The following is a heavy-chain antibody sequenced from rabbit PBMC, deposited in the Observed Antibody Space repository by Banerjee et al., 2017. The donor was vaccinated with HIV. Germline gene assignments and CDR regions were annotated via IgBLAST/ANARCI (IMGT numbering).Heavy chain of an antibody. CDR3: ASDAGYAGYGYGDWLDL. CDR2: INTGTSGT. Sequence: QSLEESGGDLVKPGASLTLTCTASGFSFSSSYWICWVRQAPGKGLEWIACINTGTSGTWYATGVNGRFTISETSSTTVTLQMTSLTAADTATYFCASDAGYAGYGYGDWLDLWGPGTLVTVS. D-gene: IGHD6-1*01. CDR1: GFSFSSSYW. V-gene: IGHV1S40*01. J-gene: IGHJ5*01.